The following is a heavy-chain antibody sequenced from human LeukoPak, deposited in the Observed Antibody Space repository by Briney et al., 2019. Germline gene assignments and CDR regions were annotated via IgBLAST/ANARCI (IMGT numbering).Heavy chain of an antibody. CDR1: GFTFSDYW. Sequence: GGSLRLSCAASGFTFSDYWMTWVRQVPGEGLEWVANVGRDGSEKNYVDSVEGRFTISRDNAKKSLYLQMNSLRAEDMAVYYCARRSEFGVLYYMDVWGKGTTVTVSS. CDR2: VGRDGSEK. CDR3: ARRSEFGVLYYMDV. V-gene: IGHV3-7*01. J-gene: IGHJ6*03. D-gene: IGHD3-16*01.